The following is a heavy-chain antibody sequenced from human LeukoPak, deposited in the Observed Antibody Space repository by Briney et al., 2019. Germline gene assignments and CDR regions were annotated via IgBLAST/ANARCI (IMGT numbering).Heavy chain of an antibody. J-gene: IGHJ4*02. Sequence: GGSLRLSCAASGFTFSSYAMHWVRQAPGKGLEYVSGISSNGDSTFYANSVKGRFTISRDNSKSTLNLQMGSLRPEDMAVYYCAGVQNMGTYDYWGQGTLVTVSS. V-gene: IGHV3-64*01. CDR3: AGVQNMGTYDY. CDR2: ISSNGDST. CDR1: GFTFSSYA.